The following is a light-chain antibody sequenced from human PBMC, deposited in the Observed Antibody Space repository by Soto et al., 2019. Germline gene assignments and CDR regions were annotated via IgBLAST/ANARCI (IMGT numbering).Light chain of an antibody. CDR3: QHYHGWPIT. Sequence: DIVMTQSPDSLAVSLGERATINCKSSQSVLYSSNNKNYLAWYQQKPGQPPKLLIYWASTRESGVPDRFSGSGSGTEFTLTICSLQSEDFAVYYCQHYHGWPITSGQGTRLEIK. CDR1: QSVLYSSNNKNY. CDR2: WAS. V-gene: IGKV4-1*01. J-gene: IGKJ5*01.